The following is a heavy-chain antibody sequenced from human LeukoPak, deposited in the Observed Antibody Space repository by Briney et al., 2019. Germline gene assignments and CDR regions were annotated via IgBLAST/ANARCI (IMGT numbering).Heavy chain of an antibody. CDR2: INPSDRSI. CDR3: ARIYCSGGSCYYGFDS. CDR1: GYPFTSYY. J-gene: IGHJ4*02. V-gene: IGHV1-46*01. Sequence: ASVKVSCKASGYPFTSYYIHWVRQAPGQGLEWMGIINPSDRSISYAQKFQGRVTMTRDTSTSTVYMELSSLRSEDTAVYYCARIYCSGGSCYYGFDSWGQGTLVTVSS. D-gene: IGHD2-15*01.